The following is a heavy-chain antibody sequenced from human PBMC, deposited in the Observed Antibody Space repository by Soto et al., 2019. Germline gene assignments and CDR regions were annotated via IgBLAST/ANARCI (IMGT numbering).Heavy chain of an antibody. V-gene: IGHV6-1*01. Sequence: SQTLSLTCVISGDNVSSNSAAWNWIRQSPSRGLEWLGRTYYRSKWYKDYDLSVKSRITINVDTSKNQISLQLTSVTAADTAVYYCTRRYNWNDYYFDPWGQGTLVTVSS. J-gene: IGHJ5*02. CDR3: TRRYNWNDYYFDP. D-gene: IGHD1-20*01. CDR2: TYYRSKWYK. CDR1: GDNVSSNSAA.